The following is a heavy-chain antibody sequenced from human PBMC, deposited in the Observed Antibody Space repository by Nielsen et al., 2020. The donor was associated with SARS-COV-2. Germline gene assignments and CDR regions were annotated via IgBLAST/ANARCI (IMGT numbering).Heavy chain of an antibody. CDR3: ARRKPYGGNSKALDY. Sequence: GGPLRLSCAASGFTFSSYGMHWVRQAPGKGLEWVAVISYDGSNKYYADSVKGRFTISRDNSKNTLYLQMNSLRAEDTAVYYCARRKPYGGNSKALDYWGQGTLVTVSS. J-gene: IGHJ4*02. V-gene: IGHV3-30*03. CDR2: ISYDGSNK. D-gene: IGHD4-23*01. CDR1: GFTFSSYG.